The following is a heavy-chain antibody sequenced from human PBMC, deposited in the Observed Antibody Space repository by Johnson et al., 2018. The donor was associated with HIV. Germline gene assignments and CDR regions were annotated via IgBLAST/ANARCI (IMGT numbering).Heavy chain of an antibody. J-gene: IGHJ3*02. CDR1: GFTVSSNY. D-gene: IGHD5-12*01. Sequence: VLLVESGGGLVQPGGSLRLSCAASGFTVSSNYMSWVRQAPGKGLEWVSVIYSGGTTFYADSVKGRFTISRDNAKNSLYLQMNSLRAEDTAVYYCARDRPSKWLRSNDDAFDIWGQGTMVTVSS. CDR3: ARDRPSKWLRSNDDAFDI. V-gene: IGHV3-66*01. CDR2: IYSGGTT.